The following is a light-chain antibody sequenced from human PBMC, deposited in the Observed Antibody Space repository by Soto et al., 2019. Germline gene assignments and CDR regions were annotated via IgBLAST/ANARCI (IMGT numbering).Light chain of an antibody. CDR2: QAS. J-gene: IGKJ1*01. CDR1: QSIRNW. Sequence: DIQMTQSPSTLSASVGDRVTITCRASQSIRNWLAWYQQKPGKAPKLLIHQASTLQSGVPSRFSGSGSGTEFTLNISSLQPDDFATYYCQQYNSRSETFGQGTKVEVK. V-gene: IGKV1-5*03. CDR3: QQYNSRSET.